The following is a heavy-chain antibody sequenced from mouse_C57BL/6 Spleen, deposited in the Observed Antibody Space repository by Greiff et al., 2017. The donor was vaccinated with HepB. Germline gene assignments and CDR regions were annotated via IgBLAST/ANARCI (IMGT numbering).Heavy chain of an antibody. D-gene: IGHD1-1*01. CDR3: AKHEGDYGSNAMDY. CDR2: IWGGGST. J-gene: IGHJ4*01. V-gene: IGHV2-9*01. CDR1: GFSLTGYG. Sequence: VKLVESGPGLVAPSQSLSITCTVSGFSLTGYGVDWVRQPPGKGLEWLGVIWGGGSTNYNSAHMSKLSISKDNSKSQVFLKMNRLQTDDTAMYYCAKHEGDYGSNAMDYWGQGTSVTVSS.